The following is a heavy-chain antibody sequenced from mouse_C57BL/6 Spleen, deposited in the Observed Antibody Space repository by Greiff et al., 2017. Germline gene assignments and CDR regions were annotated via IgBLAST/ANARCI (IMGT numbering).Heavy chain of an antibody. D-gene: IGHD1-1*01. Sequence: QVQLQQSGAELMKPGASVKLSCKATGYTFTGYWIEWVKQRPGHGLEWIGEILPGSGSTNYNEKFKSKATLTVDTSSSTAYMQLSSLTSEDSAVYYCASPYYGSSSWYFDVWGTGTTVTVSS. J-gene: IGHJ1*03. CDR3: ASPYYGSSSWYFDV. CDR1: GYTFTGYW. CDR2: ILPGSGST. V-gene: IGHV1-9*01.